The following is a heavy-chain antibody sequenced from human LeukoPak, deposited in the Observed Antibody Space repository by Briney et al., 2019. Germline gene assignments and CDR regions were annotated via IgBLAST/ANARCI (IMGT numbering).Heavy chain of an antibody. CDR3: ARDNPPYCNGGSCYSY. Sequence: SVKVSCKASGGTFSIYAISWVRQAPGQGRGRMGRIFSILCVAHYALHFQVRVTVSAAESTGTAYMQLSSLRSDDTAIYYCARDNPPYCNGGSCYSYWGQGTLVTVSS. CDR1: GGTFSIYA. CDR2: IFSILCVA. V-gene: IGHV1-69*04. J-gene: IGHJ4*02. D-gene: IGHD2-15*01.